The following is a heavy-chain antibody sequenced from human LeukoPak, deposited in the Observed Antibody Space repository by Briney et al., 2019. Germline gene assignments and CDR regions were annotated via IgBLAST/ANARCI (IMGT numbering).Heavy chain of an antibody. CDR3: AKDRRLYDYGSGSYFDY. Sequence: GGSLRLSCAASAFTFSSYALHWVRQAPGKGLEWVAVISFDGSNKYYADSVKGRFTISRDNSKNTLYLQTNSLRAEDTAVYYCAKDRRLYDYGSGSYFDYWGQGTLVTVSS. CDR1: AFTFSSYA. J-gene: IGHJ4*02. V-gene: IGHV3-30*18. D-gene: IGHD3-10*01. CDR2: ISFDGSNK.